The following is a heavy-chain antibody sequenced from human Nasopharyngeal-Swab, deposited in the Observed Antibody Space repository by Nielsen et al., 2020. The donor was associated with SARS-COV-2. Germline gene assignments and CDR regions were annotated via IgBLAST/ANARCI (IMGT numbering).Heavy chain of an antibody. J-gene: IGHJ4*02. CDR2: ITYSGIST. V-gene: IGHV3-23*01. CDR3: ARELTNYYDSSGYLDY. D-gene: IGHD3-22*01. Sequence: GGSLSLSCASSGFTFSNYAMNWVRQAPGKGLEWVSVITYSGISTYYADSVKGRFTISRDNSKNTLYLQMNSLRAEDTAVYYCARELTNYYDSSGYLDYWGQGTLVTVSS. CDR1: GFTFSNYA.